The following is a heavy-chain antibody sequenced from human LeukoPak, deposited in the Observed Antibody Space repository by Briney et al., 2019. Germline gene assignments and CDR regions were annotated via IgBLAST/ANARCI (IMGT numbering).Heavy chain of an antibody. D-gene: IGHD6-13*01. V-gene: IGHV3-23*01. CDR2: ISGSGGNT. CDR3: AKARNSNFDY. CDR1: GITFSSYA. J-gene: IGHJ4*02. Sequence: PGGSLRLSCAASGITFSSYAMDWVRQAPGRGLEWVSTISGSGGNTYYADSVKGRFTSSRENSKNTLYLQMNSLRAEDTAVYYCAKARNSNFDYWGQGTLVTVSS.